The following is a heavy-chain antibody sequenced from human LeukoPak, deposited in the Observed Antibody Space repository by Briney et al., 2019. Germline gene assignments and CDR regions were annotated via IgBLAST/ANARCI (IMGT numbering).Heavy chain of an antibody. V-gene: IGHV1-2*02. CDR1: GYSFIGYH. D-gene: IGHD5-12*01. Sequence: ASVKVSCKASGYSFIGYHMHWVRQAPGQGLEWMGWTNPNTGGTKYAQKFQGRVTMTRGTSISTAYMELSSLRSDDTAVYFCASVEMATIGFEHWGQGTLVTVSS. J-gene: IGHJ4*02. CDR2: TNPNTGGT. CDR3: ASVEMATIGFEH.